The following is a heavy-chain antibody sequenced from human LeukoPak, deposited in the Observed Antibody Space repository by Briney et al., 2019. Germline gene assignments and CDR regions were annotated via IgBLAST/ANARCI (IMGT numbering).Heavy chain of an antibody. CDR1: GSTFSSYW. CDR3: ARESSTNWGHFDY. V-gene: IGHV3-74*01. Sequence: PGGSLRLSCAASGSTFSSYWMHWVRQAPGKGLVWVSRINSEGSTTTYADSVKGRFTISRDNAKNTLYLQMNSLRAVDTAVYYCARESSTNWGHFDYWGQGTLVTVSS. J-gene: IGHJ4*02. D-gene: IGHD2-2*01. CDR2: INSEGSTT.